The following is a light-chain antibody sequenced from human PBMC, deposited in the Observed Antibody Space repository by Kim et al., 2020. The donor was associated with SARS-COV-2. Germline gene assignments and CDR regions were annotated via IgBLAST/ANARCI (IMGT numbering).Light chain of an antibody. Sequence: VSPGERATLSCRASQSVNSNFAWYQQKPGQSPRLLIFGASTRATGIPARFSGSGTGTEFTLTISSLQSEDFAVYYCQQYNTWPRTFGQGTKVDIK. CDR1: QSVNSN. J-gene: IGKJ1*01. CDR2: GAS. CDR3: QQYNTWPRT. V-gene: IGKV3-15*01.